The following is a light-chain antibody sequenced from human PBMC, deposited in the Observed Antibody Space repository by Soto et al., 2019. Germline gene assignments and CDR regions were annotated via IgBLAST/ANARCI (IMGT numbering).Light chain of an antibody. Sequence: QSVLTQPPSVSAAPGQKVTISCSGSSSNIGPNFVSWYQQLPGTAPKLLIYDNNKRPSGIPDRFSGSKSGTSATLGITGLQTGDEADYYCGTWDGSLGAVVFGGGTKLTVL. CDR2: DNN. V-gene: IGLV1-51*01. CDR1: SSNIGPNF. CDR3: GTWDGSLGAVV. J-gene: IGLJ2*01.